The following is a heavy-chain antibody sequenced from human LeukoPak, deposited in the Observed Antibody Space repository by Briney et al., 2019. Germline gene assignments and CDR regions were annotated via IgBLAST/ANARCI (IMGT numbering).Heavy chain of an antibody. CDR3: AREWNYESNGYFYYY. Sequence: SVKVSCKASSYSFTSYGIIWVRQAPGQGLEWMGGIIPLFGTANYAQKFQGRVTITADESTSTAYLELSRLRFEDTAVYYCAREWNYESNGYFYYYWGQGTLVTVSS. V-gene: IGHV1-69*13. CDR2: IIPLFGTA. D-gene: IGHD3-22*01. CDR1: SYSFTSYG. J-gene: IGHJ4*02.